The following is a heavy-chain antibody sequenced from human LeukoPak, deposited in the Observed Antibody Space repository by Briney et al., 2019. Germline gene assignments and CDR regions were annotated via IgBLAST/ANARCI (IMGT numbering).Heavy chain of an antibody. J-gene: IGHJ6*02. D-gene: IGHD2-15*01. Sequence: PSETLSLTCTVSGGSISSGGYYWSWIRQPPGKGLEWIGYIYHSGSTYYNPSLKSRVTISVDTSKNQFSLKLSSVTAADAAVYYCARVRGYCSSGSCGMDVWGQGTTATVSS. CDR1: GGSISSGGYY. V-gene: IGHV4-30-2*01. CDR2: IYHSGST. CDR3: ARVRGYCSSGSCGMDV.